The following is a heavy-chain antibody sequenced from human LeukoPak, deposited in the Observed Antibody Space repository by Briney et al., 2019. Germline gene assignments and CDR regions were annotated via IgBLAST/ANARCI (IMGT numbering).Heavy chain of an antibody. CDR2: ISGGSSFT. Sequence: PGGSLRLSCAASGFSFSSFSMNWVRQAPGKGLEWVSYISGGSSFTYYVDSVKGRFTISRDNAKNSLYLQMNSLRAEDTAVYYCARDWDYGGNWGLRYWGQGTLVTVSS. CDR3: ARDWDYGGNWGLRY. V-gene: IGHV3-21*01. J-gene: IGHJ4*02. CDR1: GFSFSSFS. D-gene: IGHD4-23*01.